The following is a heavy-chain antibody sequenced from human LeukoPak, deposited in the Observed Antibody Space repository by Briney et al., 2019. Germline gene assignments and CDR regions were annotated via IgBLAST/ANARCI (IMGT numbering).Heavy chain of an antibody. CDR3: ARLMGCSSTSCYWSAFDI. CDR2: INHSGST. J-gene: IGHJ3*02. CDR1: GGSISSYY. V-gene: IGHV4-34*01. Sequence: SETLSLTCTVSGGSISSYYWSWIRQPPGKGLEWIGEINHSGSTNYNPSLKSRVTISVDTSKNQFSLKLSSVTAADTAVYYCARLMGCSSTSCYWSAFDIWGQGTMVTVSS. D-gene: IGHD2-2*01.